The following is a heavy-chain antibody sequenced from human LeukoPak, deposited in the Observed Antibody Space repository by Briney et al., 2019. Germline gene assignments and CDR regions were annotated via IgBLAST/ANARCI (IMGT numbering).Heavy chain of an antibody. Sequence: GGSLRLSCAASGFTFSSYEMNWVRQAPGKGLEWVSYISSSGSTIYYADSVKGRFTISRDNAKNSLYLQMKSLRTEDTAVYYCARFRHSNYDYYYYYMDVWGKGTTVTISS. CDR1: GFTFSSYE. CDR3: ARFRHSNYDYYYYYMDV. D-gene: IGHD4-11*01. CDR2: ISSSGSTI. J-gene: IGHJ6*03. V-gene: IGHV3-48*03.